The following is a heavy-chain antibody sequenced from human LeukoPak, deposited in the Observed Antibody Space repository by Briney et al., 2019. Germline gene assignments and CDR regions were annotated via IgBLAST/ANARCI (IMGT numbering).Heavy chain of an antibody. J-gene: IGHJ5*02. V-gene: IGHV4-34*01. CDR1: GGSFSGYY. CDR3: ARDSASAYSGSYYRWFDP. Sequence: SETLSLTCAVYGGSFSGYYWSWIRQPPGKGLEWIGEINHSGSTNYNPSLKSRVTMSVDTSKNQFSLKLSSVTAADTAVYYCARDSASAYSGSYYRWFDPWGQGTLVTVSS. D-gene: IGHD1-26*01. CDR2: INHSGST.